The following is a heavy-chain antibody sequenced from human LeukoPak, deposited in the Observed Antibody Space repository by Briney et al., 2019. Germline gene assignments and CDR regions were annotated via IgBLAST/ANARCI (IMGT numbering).Heavy chain of an antibody. Sequence: ASVKVSCKASGYTFTSYDINWLRQATGQGLEWMGIINPSGGSTSYAQKFQGRVTMTRDTSTSTVYMELSSLRSEDTAVYYCARGFKRQPFDYWGQGTLVTVSS. V-gene: IGHV1-46*01. CDR2: INPSGGST. J-gene: IGHJ4*02. CDR3: ARGFKRQPFDY. CDR1: GYTFTSYD. D-gene: IGHD6-13*01.